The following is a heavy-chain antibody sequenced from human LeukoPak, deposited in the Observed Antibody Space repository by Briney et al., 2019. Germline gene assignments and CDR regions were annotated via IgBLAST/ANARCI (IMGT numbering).Heavy chain of an antibody. CDR3: AKDMVAVDTAMVGGFDY. D-gene: IGHD5-18*01. CDR2: ISWNSGSI. V-gene: IGHV3-9*01. CDR1: GFALDDYS. J-gene: IGHJ4*02. Sequence: GGSLRLSCPPSGFALDDYSMHWVGQAPGKGLEWVSGISWNSGSIGYADSVKGRFTISRDNAKNSLYLQMNSLRAEDTALYYCAKDMVAVDTAMVGGFDYWGQGTLVTVSS.